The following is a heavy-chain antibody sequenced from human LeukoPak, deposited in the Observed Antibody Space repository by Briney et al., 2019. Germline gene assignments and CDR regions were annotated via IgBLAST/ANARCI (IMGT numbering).Heavy chain of an antibody. CDR2: IIPIFGTA. Sequence: ASVKVSCKASGYTFTSYGISWVRQAPGQGLEWMGGIIPIFGTANYAQKFQGRVTITADESTSTAYMELSSLRSEDTAVYYCATELGSYYRSRYYFDYWGQGTLVTVSS. J-gene: IGHJ4*02. CDR3: ATELGSYYRSRYYFDY. CDR1: GYTFTSYG. D-gene: IGHD1-26*01. V-gene: IGHV1-69*13.